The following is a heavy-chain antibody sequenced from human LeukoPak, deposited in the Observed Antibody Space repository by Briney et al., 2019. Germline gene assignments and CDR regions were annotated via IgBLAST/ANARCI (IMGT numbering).Heavy chain of an antibody. J-gene: IGHJ4*02. Sequence: SETLSLTRTVSGGSISSYYGNWTRHPPGQGLEWIGHIYYSGSTNYNPSLESRVTISVHTSRNQFSLNLTYVTAADTAIYYCARVACSSASCPKRGTFDYWGQGTLVTVSS. D-gene: IGHD2-2*01. CDR3: ARVACSSASCPKRGTFDY. V-gene: IGHV4-59*01. CDR2: IYYSGST. CDR1: GGSISSYY.